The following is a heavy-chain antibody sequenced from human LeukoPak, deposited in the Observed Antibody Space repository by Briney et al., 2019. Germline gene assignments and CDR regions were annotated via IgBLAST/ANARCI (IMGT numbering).Heavy chain of an antibody. CDR3: ARRSGSYYSSHFQH. J-gene: IGHJ1*01. CDR2: IYYSGST. V-gene: IGHV4-39*01. CDR1: GGSISSSSYS. D-gene: IGHD3-10*01. Sequence: PSETLSLTCTVSGGSISSSSYSWGWIRQPPGKGLEWIGSIYYSGSTYYNPSLKSRVTKSVDTSQNQFPLRLSSVTAADTAVYYCARRSGSYYSSHFQHWGQGTLVTVSS.